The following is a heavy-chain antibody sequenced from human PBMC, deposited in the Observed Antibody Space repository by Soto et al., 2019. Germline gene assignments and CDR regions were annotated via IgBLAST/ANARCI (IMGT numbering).Heavy chain of an antibody. D-gene: IGHD5-12*01. J-gene: IGHJ4*02. CDR3: AKVGRAWLRFDYFDY. CDR1: GFTFSSYG. CDR2: ISYDGSNK. V-gene: IGHV3-30*18. Sequence: PGGSLRLSCAASGFTFSSYGMHWVRQAPGKGLEWVAVISYDGSNKYYADSVKGRFTISRDNSKNTLYLQMNSLRAEDTAVYYCAKVGRAWLRFDYFDYWGQGTLVTVSS.